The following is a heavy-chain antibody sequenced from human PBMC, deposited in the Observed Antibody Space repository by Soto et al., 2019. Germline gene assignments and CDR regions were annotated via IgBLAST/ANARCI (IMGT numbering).Heavy chain of an antibody. CDR1: GGSVSSRSHY. CDR2: IHNSGNT. J-gene: IGHJ6*02. CDR3: ASHPCSGSNCQSFYYGLDV. V-gene: IGHV4-39*01. Sequence: PSETLSLTCSVSGGSVSSRSHYLGWVRQPPGKGLEWIGSIHNSGNTYYNPSLKSRVTISVDTSKTQFSLSLTSVTAADTAVYYCASHPCSGSNCQSFYYGLDVWGQGTTVTVSS. D-gene: IGHD2-2*01.